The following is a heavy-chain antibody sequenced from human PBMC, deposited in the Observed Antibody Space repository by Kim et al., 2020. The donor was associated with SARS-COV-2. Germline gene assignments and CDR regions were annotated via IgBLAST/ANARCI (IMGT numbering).Heavy chain of an antibody. J-gene: IGHJ3*02. D-gene: IGHD3-16*02. Sequence: GGSLRLSCAASGFTFSSYSMNWVRQAPGKGLEWVSSISSSSSYIYYADSVKGRFTISRDNAKNSLYLQMNSLRAEDTAVYYCARELDRYGAFDIWGQGTMVTVSS. CDR2: ISSSSSYI. CDR3: ARELDRYGAFDI. CDR1: GFTFSSYS. V-gene: IGHV3-21*01.